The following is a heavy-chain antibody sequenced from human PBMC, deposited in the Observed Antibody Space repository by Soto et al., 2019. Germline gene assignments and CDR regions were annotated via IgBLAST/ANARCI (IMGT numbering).Heavy chain of an antibody. D-gene: IGHD2-15*01. CDR1: GFTFSSYA. V-gene: IGHV3-23*01. CDR2: ISGSGGST. J-gene: IGHJ3*02. Sequence: PGGSLSLSCAASGFTFSSYAMSWVRQAPGKGLEWVSAISGSGGSTYYADSVKGRFTISGDNSKNTLYLQMNSLRAEDTAVYYCAKDTTRDIVVVVAATFAFDIWGQGTMVTVSS. CDR3: AKDTTRDIVVVVAATFAFDI.